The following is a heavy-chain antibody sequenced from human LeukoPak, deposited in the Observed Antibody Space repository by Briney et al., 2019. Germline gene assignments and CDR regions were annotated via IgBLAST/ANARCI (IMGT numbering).Heavy chain of an antibody. CDR1: SGSINFYY. D-gene: IGHD1-7*01. J-gene: IGHJ4*02. V-gene: IGHV4-59*01. CDR3: ARTTGNYGYYFDY. Sequence: SETLSLTCIVSSGSINFYYWSWIRQTPGKGLEWIGYIYYRGSTNYNPSLKSRVTISVDTPKNQFSLNLSSVTAADTAIYYCARTTGNYGYYFDYWGQGAQVTVSS. CDR2: IYYRGST.